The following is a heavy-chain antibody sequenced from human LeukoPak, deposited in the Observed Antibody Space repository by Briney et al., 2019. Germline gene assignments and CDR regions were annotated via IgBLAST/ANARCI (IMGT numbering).Heavy chain of an antibody. CDR3: ARSAVPAAIRYFDY. Sequence: PSETLSLTCTVSGGSISNNNYYWGWIRQPPGKGLEWIGSIYYSGSTYYNPSLKSRVTISVDTSKNQFSLKLSSVTAADTAVYYCARSAVPAAIRYFDYWGQGTLVTVSS. CDR1: GGSISNNNYY. V-gene: IGHV4-39*01. J-gene: IGHJ4*02. CDR2: IYYSGST. D-gene: IGHD2-2*02.